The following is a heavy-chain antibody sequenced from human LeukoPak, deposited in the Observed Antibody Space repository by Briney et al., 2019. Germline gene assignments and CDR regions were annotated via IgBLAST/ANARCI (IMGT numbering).Heavy chain of an antibody. CDR1: GGSFSGFY. V-gene: IGHV4-34*03. D-gene: IGHD1-26*01. CDR2: INHSGST. Sequence: SETLSLTCAVYGGSFSGFYWSWIRQPPGRGLEWIGEINHSGSTNYNPSLKSRVTISVDKSKDQFSLKLSSVTAADTAVYYCLLVGATTYFQHWGQGTLVTVSS. CDR3: LLVGATTYFQH. J-gene: IGHJ1*01.